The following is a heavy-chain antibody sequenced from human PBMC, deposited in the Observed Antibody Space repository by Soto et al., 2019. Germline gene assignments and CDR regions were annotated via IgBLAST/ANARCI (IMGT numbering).Heavy chain of an antibody. Sequence: EVHLVESGGGLVQPGGSLRLSCAASGFTVSDYWMSWVRQAPGKGLEWVANINQDASARTYAGSVKGRLTISREDARDSLLLQMNRRRDEDTAVYYCARVGDYGDRHCDRWGQGPLVSVSS. D-gene: IGHD4-17*01. CDR2: INQDASAR. CDR1: GFTVSDYW. CDR3: ARVGDYGDRHCDR. J-gene: IGHJ5*02. V-gene: IGHV3-7*01.